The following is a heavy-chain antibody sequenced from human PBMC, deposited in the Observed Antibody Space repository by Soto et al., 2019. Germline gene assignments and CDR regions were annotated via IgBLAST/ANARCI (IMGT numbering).Heavy chain of an antibody. CDR2: IYYSGST. J-gene: IGHJ6*02. CDR1: GGYIISRSYY. D-gene: IGHD6-13*01. V-gene: IGHV4-39*01. CDR3: ARGYSSSWRGYYYGMDV. Sequence: PSEMLCLTCTVSGGYIISRSYYWGWIRQPPGKGLEWIGSIYYSGSTYYNPSLKSRVTISVDTSKNQFSLKLSSVTAADTAVYYCARGYSSSWRGYYYGMDVWGQGTTVTGSS.